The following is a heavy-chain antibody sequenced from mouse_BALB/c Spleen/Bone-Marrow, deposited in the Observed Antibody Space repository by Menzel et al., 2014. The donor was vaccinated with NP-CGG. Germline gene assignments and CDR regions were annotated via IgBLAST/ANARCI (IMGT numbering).Heavy chain of an antibody. Sequence: EVKVVESGGGLVQPGGSLKLSCAASGFDFSRYWMSWVRQAPGKGLEWIGEINPDSNTINYTPSLKDKFIISRDNAKNTLYLQMSKVRSEDTALYYCSRLGYYGGFAYWGRGTLVTVSA. J-gene: IGHJ3*01. D-gene: IGHD2-3*01. CDR1: GFDFSRYW. CDR3: SRLGYYGGFAY. CDR2: INPDSNTI. V-gene: IGHV4-1*02.